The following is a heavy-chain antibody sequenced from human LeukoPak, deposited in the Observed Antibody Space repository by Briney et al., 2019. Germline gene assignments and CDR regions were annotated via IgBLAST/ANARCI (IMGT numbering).Heavy chain of an antibody. CDR1: GFTFSNYA. V-gene: IGHV3-23*01. D-gene: IGHD3-16*01. J-gene: IGHJ6*02. CDR2: ITSGDST. Sequence: GGSLRLSCAASGFTFSNYAMSWVRQAPGKGLEWVSGITSGDSTYYADSVKGRFIISRNNSKNTLYLQMNSLRAEDTALYYCAKDLGSGYYYYYGMDVWGQGTMVTVSS. CDR3: AKDLGSGYYYYYGMDV.